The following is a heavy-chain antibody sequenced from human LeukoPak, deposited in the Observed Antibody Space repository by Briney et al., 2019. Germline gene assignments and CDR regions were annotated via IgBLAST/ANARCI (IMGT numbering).Heavy chain of an antibody. CDR3: ARTRDANAYYYYYGMDV. D-gene: IGHD2-2*01. Sequence: PSETLSLACTVSGGSISGSSYYWGWIRQPPGKGLEWIGSIYYSGSTYYNPSLKSRVTISVDTSKNQFSLKLSSVTAADTAVYYCARTRDANAYYYYYGMDVWGQGTTVSVSS. V-gene: IGHV4-39*07. J-gene: IGHJ6*02. CDR2: IYYSGST. CDR1: GGSISGSSYY.